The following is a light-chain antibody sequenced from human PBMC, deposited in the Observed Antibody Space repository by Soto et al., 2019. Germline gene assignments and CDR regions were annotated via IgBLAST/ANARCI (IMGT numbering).Light chain of an antibody. CDR3: QQYGGSPRT. V-gene: IGKV1-5*01. CDR2: DAS. J-gene: IGKJ1*01. CDR1: QSIRSW. Sequence: DIQMTQSPSTLSASVGDRVTMTCRASQSIRSWLAWYQQKPGKAPKLLIYDASSLESGVPSRFSGRRSGTEFTLTINRLEPEDFAVYYCQQYGGSPRTFGQGTKVEIK.